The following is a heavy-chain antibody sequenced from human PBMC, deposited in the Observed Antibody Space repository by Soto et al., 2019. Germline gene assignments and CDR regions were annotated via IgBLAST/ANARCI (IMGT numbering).Heavy chain of an antibody. V-gene: IGHV4-59*08. CDR2: IYYSGST. J-gene: IGHJ4*02. CDR3: ARRYGYYFDS. CDR1: GGAISSYY. D-gene: IGHD4-17*01. Sequence: SETLSLTCTVSGGAISSYYWSCIRQPPGKGLEWSGYIYYSGSTNYNPPLKSRVTISVDPSKNQLSLKLSSVTAADTAVYYCARRYGYYFDSWGQGTLVTVSS.